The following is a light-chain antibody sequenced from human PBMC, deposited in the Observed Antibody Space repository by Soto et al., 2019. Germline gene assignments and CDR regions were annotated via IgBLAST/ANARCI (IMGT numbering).Light chain of an antibody. CDR2: GAS. Sequence: EIVFSPSPVPPSFSPVERSTLSCLASQSVNIYLAWYQQKPGQAPRLLIFGASYRATGIPARFSGSGSGTEFNLTISSLQSEDFAVYFCQQYDDWLRLTFGGGAKV. V-gene: IGKV3D-15*01. CDR1: QSVNIY. J-gene: IGKJ4*01. CDR3: QQYDDWLRLT.